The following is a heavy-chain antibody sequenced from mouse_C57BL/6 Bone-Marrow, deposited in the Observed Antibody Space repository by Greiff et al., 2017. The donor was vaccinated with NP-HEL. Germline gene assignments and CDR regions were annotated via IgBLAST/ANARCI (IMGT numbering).Heavy chain of an antibody. Sequence: EVQLVESGGDLVKPGGSLKLSCAASGFTFSSYGMSWVRQTPDKRLEWVATISSGGSYTYYPDSVKGRFTISRDNAKNTLYLQMSSLKSEDTAMYYCARPLHYYGSSPYYAMDYWGQGTSVTVSS. CDR3: ARPLHYYGSSPYYAMDY. CDR1: GFTFSSYG. CDR2: ISSGGSYT. V-gene: IGHV5-6*01. D-gene: IGHD1-1*01. J-gene: IGHJ4*01.